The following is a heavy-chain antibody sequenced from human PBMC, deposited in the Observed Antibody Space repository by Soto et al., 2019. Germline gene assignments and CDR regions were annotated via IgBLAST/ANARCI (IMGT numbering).Heavy chain of an antibody. D-gene: IGHD2-21*02. Sequence: EVQLLESGGGLVQPGGSLRLSCAASGFTFSSYAMSWVRQAPGKGLEWVSAISGSGGSTYYADSVKGRFTISRDNSKNTLYMQMNSLRAEDTAVYYCAKKVAYCGGDCATFDYWGQGTMVTVSS. CDR2: ISGSGGST. CDR1: GFTFSSYA. J-gene: IGHJ4*02. CDR3: AKKVAYCGGDCATFDY. V-gene: IGHV3-23*01.